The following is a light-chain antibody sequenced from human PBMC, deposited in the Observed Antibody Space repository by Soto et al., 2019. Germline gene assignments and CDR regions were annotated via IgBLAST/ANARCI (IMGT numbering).Light chain of an antibody. V-gene: IGLV2-14*03. J-gene: IGLJ3*02. Sequence: QSALTQPASVSGSPGQSITISCTGTSGDVGASDYVSWYQHHPPKAPKLIIYDVSNRPSGDSNRFSGSKSGNTASLTISGLQAEDEADYYCSSYTGSSTLVFGGGTKLTVL. CDR2: DVS. CDR3: SSYTGSSTLV. CDR1: SGDVGASDY.